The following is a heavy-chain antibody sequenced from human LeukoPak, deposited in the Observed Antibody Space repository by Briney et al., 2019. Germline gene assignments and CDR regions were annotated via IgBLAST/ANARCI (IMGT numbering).Heavy chain of an antibody. D-gene: IGHD6-19*01. Sequence: GGSLRLSCAASGFTFSSYAMHWVRQAPGKGLEYVSAISSNGGSTYYANSVKGRFTISRDNSKNTLYLQMGSLRAEDMAVYYCARDQGSSGWYGAFDFWGQGTMVTVSS. J-gene: IGHJ3*01. V-gene: IGHV3-64*01. CDR3: ARDQGSSGWYGAFDF. CDR2: ISSNGGST. CDR1: GFTFSSYA.